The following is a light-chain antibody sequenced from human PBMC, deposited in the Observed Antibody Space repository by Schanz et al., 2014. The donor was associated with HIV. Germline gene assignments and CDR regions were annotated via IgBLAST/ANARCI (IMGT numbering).Light chain of an antibody. V-gene: IGLV1-44*01. J-gene: IGLJ3*02. Sequence: QSVLTQPPSASGTPGQRVTISCSGSSSNFRSNAVNWYQQLPGTAPKLLVYGNSQRISGVPDRFSGSKSGTSASLAISGLQAEDEADYYCQSYDSSLRGWVFGGGTKLTVL. CDR2: GNS. CDR3: QSYDSSLRGWV. CDR1: SSNFRSNA.